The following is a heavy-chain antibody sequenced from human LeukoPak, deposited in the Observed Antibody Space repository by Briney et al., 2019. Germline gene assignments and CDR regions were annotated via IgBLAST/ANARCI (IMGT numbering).Heavy chain of an antibody. D-gene: IGHD5-18*01. CDR3: ARWIQLWFYFDY. CDR2: IYHSGSI. Sequence: NSSQTLSLTCAVSGCSISSGGYSWSWIRQPPGKGLEWIGYIYHSGSIYYNPSLKSRVTISVDRSKNQFSLKLSSVTAADTAVYYCARWIQLWFYFDYWGQGTLVTVSS. V-gene: IGHV4-30-2*01. J-gene: IGHJ4*02. CDR1: GCSISSGGYS.